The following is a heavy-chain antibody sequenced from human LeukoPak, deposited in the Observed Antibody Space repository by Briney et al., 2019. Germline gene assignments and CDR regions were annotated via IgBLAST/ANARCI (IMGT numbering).Heavy chain of an antibody. V-gene: IGHV3-53*01. CDR2: IYSGGDT. CDR1: GFTVSSNY. Sequence: GGSVRLSCAASGFTVSSNYMSWVRQAPGKGLEWVSVIYSGGDTYYADSVKGRFTISRDNSKNTLYLQMNSLRAEDTAVYYCATEDTFGFDYWGQGTLVTVSS. J-gene: IGHJ4*02. D-gene: IGHD3-10*01. CDR3: ATEDTFGFDY.